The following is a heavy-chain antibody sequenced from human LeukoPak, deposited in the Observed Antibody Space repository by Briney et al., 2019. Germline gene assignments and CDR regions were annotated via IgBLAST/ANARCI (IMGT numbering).Heavy chain of an antibody. J-gene: IGHJ5*02. D-gene: IGHD3-10*01. CDR1: GGSISSGGYS. V-gene: IGHV4-30-2*01. CDR2: IYHSGST. Sequence: SESLSLTCAVAGGSISSGGYSWSCIRQPPGKGLEWIGYIYHSGSTYYNPSLKSRVTISVDRSKNQFSLKLSSVAAADTAVYYCARSMRDYYGSGSYYRFDPWGQGTLVTVSS. CDR3: ARSMRDYYGSGSYYRFDP.